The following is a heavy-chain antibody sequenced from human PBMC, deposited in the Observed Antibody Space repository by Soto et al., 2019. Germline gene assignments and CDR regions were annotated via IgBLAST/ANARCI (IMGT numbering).Heavy chain of an antibody. J-gene: IGHJ6*02. CDR2: IIPIFGTA. D-gene: IGHD2-2*01. Sequence: SVKVSCKASGGTFSSYAISWVRQAPGQGLEWMGGIIPIFGTANYAQRFQGRVTITADESTSTAYMELSSLRSEDTAVYYCARSVSFRYQLLKRGMDVWGQGTTVTVSS. CDR1: GGTFSSYA. V-gene: IGHV1-69*13. CDR3: ARSVSFRYQLLKRGMDV.